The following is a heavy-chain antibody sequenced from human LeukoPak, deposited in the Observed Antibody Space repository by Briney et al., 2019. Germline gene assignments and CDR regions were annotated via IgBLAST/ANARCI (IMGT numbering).Heavy chain of an antibody. CDR1: GFTFSNAW. D-gene: IGHD4-17*01. J-gene: IGHJ4*02. V-gene: IGHV3-15*01. CDR2: IKSKTDGGTT. CDR3: TTSPDTVTTLSFDY. Sequence: SGGSLRLSCAASGFTFSNAWMSWVRQAPGKGLEWVGRIKSKTDGGTTDYAAPVKGRFTISRDDSKNTLYLQMNSLKTEDTAVYYCTTSPDTVTTLSFDYWGQGTLVTVSS.